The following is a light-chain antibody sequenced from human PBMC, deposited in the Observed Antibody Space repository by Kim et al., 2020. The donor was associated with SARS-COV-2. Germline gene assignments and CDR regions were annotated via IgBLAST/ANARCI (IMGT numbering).Light chain of an antibody. Sequence: VPAGERATPSSTASKSGSSYLAWYQQKPGQAPRLLIYGASARATGIPARFSGSGSGTEFTLTISSLQSEDFAVYYCQQYNNWPPNTFGQGTKLEI. CDR1: KSGSSY. J-gene: IGKJ2*01. V-gene: IGKV3-15*01. CDR2: GAS. CDR3: QQYNNWPPNT.